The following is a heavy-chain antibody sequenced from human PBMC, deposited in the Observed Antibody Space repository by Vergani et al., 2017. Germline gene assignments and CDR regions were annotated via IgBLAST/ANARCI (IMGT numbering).Heavy chain of an antibody. CDR1: GFTFNHYA. V-gene: IGHV3-23*01. J-gene: IGHJ5*02. Sequence: EVQLLESGGDLVQPGGSLRLSCAASGFTFNHYAMNWVRQAPGKGLEWVSGISGSGGSTYYAGSVKGRFTISRDSSKNTVYLQMNSLSAGDTAVYYCARDLRLRYNRFDPLGQGTLVTVSS. D-gene: IGHD3-16*01. CDR2: ISGSGGST. CDR3: ARDLRLRYNRFDP.